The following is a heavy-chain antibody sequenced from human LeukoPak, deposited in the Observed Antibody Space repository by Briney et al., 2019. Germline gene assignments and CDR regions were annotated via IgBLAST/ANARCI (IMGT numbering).Heavy chain of an antibody. J-gene: IGHJ3*02. CDR2: ISAYNGNT. V-gene: IGHV1-18*01. Sequence: ASVKVSCKASGYTFTSYGISWVRQAPGQGLEWMGWISAYNGNTNYAQKLQGRVTMTTDTSTSTAYMELRSLRSDDTAVYYCARDSRSGGQKDAFDIWGQGTMVTVSS. CDR1: GYTFTSYG. CDR3: ARDSRSGGQKDAFDI. D-gene: IGHD2-15*01.